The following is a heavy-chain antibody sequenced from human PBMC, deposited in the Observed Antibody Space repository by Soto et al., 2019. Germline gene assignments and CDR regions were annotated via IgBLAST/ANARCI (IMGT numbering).Heavy chain of an antibody. CDR1: GDSLSSYY. Sequence: QVLLQESGPALVKASETLSLTCTVSGDSLSSYYWNWIRQPAGKGLEWIGRIDAGGNANYNPSLKSHVIMSLDTSKRPFPLRLTSVTAADTAVYYCARYRRTWFPTEGIDVWAQGTTVTVSS. J-gene: IGHJ6*02. CDR3: ARYRRTWFPTEGIDV. V-gene: IGHV4-4*07. CDR2: IDAGGNA. D-gene: IGHD6-13*01.